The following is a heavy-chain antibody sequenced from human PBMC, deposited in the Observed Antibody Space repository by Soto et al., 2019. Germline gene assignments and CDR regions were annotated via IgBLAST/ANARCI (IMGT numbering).Heavy chain of an antibody. CDR3: AKDIVRNYDAFDI. Sequence: EVQLVESGGGLVQPGRSLRLCCAASGFTFDDYAMHWVRQAPGKGLEWVSGISWNSGSIGYADSVKGRFTISRDNAKNSLYLQMNSLSAEDTALYYCAKDIVRNYDAFDIWGQGTMVTVSS. D-gene: IGHD1-7*01. CDR2: ISWNSGSI. CDR1: GFTFDDYA. J-gene: IGHJ3*02. V-gene: IGHV3-9*01.